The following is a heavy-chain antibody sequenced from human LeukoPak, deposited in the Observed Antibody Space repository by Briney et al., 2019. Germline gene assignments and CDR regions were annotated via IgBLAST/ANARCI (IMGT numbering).Heavy chain of an antibody. CDR2: IRFDAINK. D-gene: IGHD5-12*01. CDR1: GLIFSSFG. CDR3: AKADIVATPDAFDI. Sequence: GGSLRLSCAASGLIFSSFGMHWVRQAPGKGLEWVAFIRFDAINKYYKDSVKGRFTISRDNSKNTLYLQMNSLRAEDTAVYYCAKADIVATPDAFDIWGQGTMVTVSS. V-gene: IGHV3-30*02. J-gene: IGHJ3*02.